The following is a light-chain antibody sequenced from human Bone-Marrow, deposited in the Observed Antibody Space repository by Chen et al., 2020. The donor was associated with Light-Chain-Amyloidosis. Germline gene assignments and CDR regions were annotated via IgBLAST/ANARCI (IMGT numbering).Light chain of an antibody. V-gene: IGLV2-23*02. CDR2: EVT. J-gene: IGLJ2*01. CDR3: CSYAGNSTLV. Sequence: SALTQPASVSASPGPALTISRTGTSSDVGSYNLVSWYQQHPGKAPQLMIYEVTKRPSGVSNRFSGSKSGNTASLTISGLQTEDEADYYCCSYAGNSTLVFGGGTKLTVL. CDR1: SSDVGSYNL.